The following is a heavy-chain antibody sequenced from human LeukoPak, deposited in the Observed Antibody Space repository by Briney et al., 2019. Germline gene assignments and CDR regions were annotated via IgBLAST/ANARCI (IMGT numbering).Heavy chain of an antibody. CDR2: IEYSGGSA. V-gene: IGHV3-53*01. D-gene: IGHD6-19*01. CDR3: TRNSGWYGIS. J-gene: IGHJ4*02. Sequence: PGGSLRLSCAASEFSVGSNYMTWIRQAPGKGLEGVARIEYSGGSAYYADSVKGRFSISREDSKNTLYLQLNSLRAEDTALYYCTRNSGWYGISWGQGTLVTVSS. CDR1: EFSVGSNY.